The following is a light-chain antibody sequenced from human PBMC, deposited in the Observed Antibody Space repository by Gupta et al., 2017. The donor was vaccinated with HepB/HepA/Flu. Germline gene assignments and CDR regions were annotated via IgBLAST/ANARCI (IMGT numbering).Light chain of an antibody. Sequence: DIVMTQSPLPLPVTPGEPASISCRSSQSLLHSNGYNYLDWYLQKPGQSPQLLIYLGSNRASGVPDRFSGSGSGTDFTLKISRVEAEDVGVYYCMQALQTPYTFGQGTKLEIE. CDR2: LGS. J-gene: IGKJ2*01. V-gene: IGKV2-28*01. CDR1: QSLLHSNGYNY. CDR3: MQALQTPYT.